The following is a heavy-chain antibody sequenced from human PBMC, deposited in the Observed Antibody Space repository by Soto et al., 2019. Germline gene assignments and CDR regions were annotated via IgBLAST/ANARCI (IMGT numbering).Heavy chain of an antibody. CDR2: INHSGST. J-gene: IGHJ6*03. CDR1: GGSFSGYY. V-gene: IGHV4-34*01. CDR3: ARVRNYYYYMDV. D-gene: IGHD3-3*01. Sequence: SETLSLICAVYGGSFSGYYWSWIRQPPGKGLEWIGEINHSGSTNYNPSLKSRVTISVDTSKNQFSLKLSSVTAADTAVYYCARVRNYYYYMDVWGKGTTVTVSS.